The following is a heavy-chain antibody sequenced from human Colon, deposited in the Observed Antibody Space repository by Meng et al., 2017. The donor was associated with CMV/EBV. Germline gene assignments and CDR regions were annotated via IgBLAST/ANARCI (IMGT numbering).Heavy chain of an antibody. CDR3: ARARITIFGVVKKGMDV. V-gene: IGHV3-48*04. Sequence: GGSLRLSCAASGFTFSSYSMNWVRQAPGKGLEWVSYISSSSSTIYYADSVKGRFTISRDNAKNSLFLQMNSLRAEDTAVYYCARARITIFGVVKKGMDVWGQGTTVTVSS. CDR1: GFTFSSYS. D-gene: IGHD3-3*01. CDR2: ISSSSSTI. J-gene: IGHJ6*02.